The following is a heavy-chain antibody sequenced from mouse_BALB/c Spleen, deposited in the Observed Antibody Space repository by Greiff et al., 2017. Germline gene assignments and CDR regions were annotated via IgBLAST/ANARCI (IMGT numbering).Heavy chain of an antibody. J-gene: IGHJ4*01. CDR1: GFTFSSYA. Sequence: EVMLVESGGGLVKPGGSLKLSCAASGFTFSSYAMSWVRQTPEKRLEWVASISSGGSTYYPDSVKGRFTISRDNARNILYLQMSSLRSEDTAMYYCARGGYYGSSSLHYYAMDYWGQGTSVTVSS. CDR2: ISSGGST. D-gene: IGHD1-1*01. V-gene: IGHV5-6-5*01. CDR3: ARGGYYGSSSLHYYAMDY.